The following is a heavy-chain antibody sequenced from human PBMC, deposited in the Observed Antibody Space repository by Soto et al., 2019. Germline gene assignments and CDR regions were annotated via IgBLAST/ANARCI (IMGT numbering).Heavy chain of an antibody. D-gene: IGHD3-22*01. Sequence: SVKVSCKASGGTFSSYAISWVRQAPGQGLEWMGGIIPIFGTANYAQKFQGRVTITADESTSTAYMELSSLRSEDTAVYYCASDSSGNFYYYGMDVWGQGTTVTVSS. V-gene: IGHV1-69*13. CDR1: GGTFSSYA. CDR3: ASDSSGNFYYYGMDV. J-gene: IGHJ6*02. CDR2: IIPIFGTA.